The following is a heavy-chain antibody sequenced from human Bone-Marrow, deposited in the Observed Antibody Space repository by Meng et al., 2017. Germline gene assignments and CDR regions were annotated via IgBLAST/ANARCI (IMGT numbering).Heavy chain of an antibody. J-gene: IGHJ3*02. D-gene: IGHD6-19*01. Sequence: GGSLRLSCVVSGFTFSNYAMNWVRQAPGKGLEWVSAISGSGGSTYYADSVKGRFTISRDNSKNTLYLQMNSLRAEDTAVYYCAKGEYSSGWGADDAFDIWGQGTMVTVSS. CDR2: ISGSGGST. CDR3: AKGEYSSGWGADDAFDI. CDR1: GFTFSNYA. V-gene: IGHV3-23*01.